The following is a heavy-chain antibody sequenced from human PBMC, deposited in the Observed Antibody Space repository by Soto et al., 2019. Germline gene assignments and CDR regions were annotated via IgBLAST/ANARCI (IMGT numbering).Heavy chain of an antibody. D-gene: IGHD7-27*01. J-gene: IGHJ3*02. CDR3: AKDLGKVDAFDI. CDR2: ISGSGGST. CDR1: GFTFSSYA. Sequence: GGSLRLSCAASGFTFSSYAMSWVRQAPGKGLEWVSAISGSGGSTYYADSVKGRFTISRDNSKNTLYLQMNSPRAEDTAVYYCAKDLGKVDAFDIWGQGTMVTVSS. V-gene: IGHV3-23*01.